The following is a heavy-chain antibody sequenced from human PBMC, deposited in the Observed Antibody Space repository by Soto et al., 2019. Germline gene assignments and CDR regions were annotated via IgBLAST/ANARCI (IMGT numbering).Heavy chain of an antibody. Sequence: PSETLSLTCTVSGGSISSYYWSWIRQPPGKGLEWIGYIYYSGSTNYNPSLKSRVTISVDTSKNQFSLKLSSVTAADTAVYCCARRYGGTFDYWGQGTLVTVSS. CDR2: IYYSGST. D-gene: IGHD2-15*01. CDR1: GGSISSYY. J-gene: IGHJ4*02. V-gene: IGHV4-59*08. CDR3: ARRYGGTFDY.